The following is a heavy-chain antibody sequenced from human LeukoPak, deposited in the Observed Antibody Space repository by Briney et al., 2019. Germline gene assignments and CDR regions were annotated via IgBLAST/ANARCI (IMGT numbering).Heavy chain of an antibody. Sequence: GGSLRLSCAASGFTFDDYTMHWVRQAPGKGLEWVSLISWDGGSTYYADSVKGRFTISRDNSKNSLYLQMNSLRAEDTAVYYCARENRQWGTFDYWGQGTLVTVSS. CDR3: ARENRQWGTFDY. CDR1: GFTFDDYT. V-gene: IGHV3-43*01. J-gene: IGHJ4*02. CDR2: ISWDGGST. D-gene: IGHD1-26*01.